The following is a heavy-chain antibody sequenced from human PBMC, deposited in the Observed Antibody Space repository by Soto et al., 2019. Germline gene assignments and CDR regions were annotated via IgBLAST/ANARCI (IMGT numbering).Heavy chain of an antibody. D-gene: IGHD3-10*02. Sequence: PGGSLRLSCAASGFTFSDYDMTWSRQAPGKGLEGVSYISITSGTISYADSVKGRFTLSRDNAKNSLYLQMISLRAEDTAVYYCARAMSRSKTAFDPWGQGALVTVSS. V-gene: IGHV3-11*01. CDR3: ARAMSRSKTAFDP. CDR2: ISITSGTI. CDR1: GFTFSDYD. J-gene: IGHJ5*02.